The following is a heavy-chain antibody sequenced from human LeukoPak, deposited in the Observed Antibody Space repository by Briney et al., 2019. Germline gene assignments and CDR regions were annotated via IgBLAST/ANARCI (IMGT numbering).Heavy chain of an antibody. J-gene: IGHJ4*02. V-gene: IGHV3-23*01. D-gene: IGHD4-11*01. CDR1: GFTFSSYA. CDR3: AKTYGTVTTLTDDY. Sequence: LPGGSLRLSCAASGFTFSSYAMSWVRQAPGKGLEWVSAISGSGGSTYYADSVKGRFTISRDNSKNTLYLQMNCLRAQDTAVYYCAKTYGTVTTLTDDYWGQGTLVTVSS. CDR2: ISGSGGST.